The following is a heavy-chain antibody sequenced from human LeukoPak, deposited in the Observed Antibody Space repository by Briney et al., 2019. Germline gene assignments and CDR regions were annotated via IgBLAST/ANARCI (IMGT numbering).Heavy chain of an antibody. Sequence: TGGSLRLSCAASGFTFSSDAMSGVRQAQGRGLEWLSAISGSGGSTYYAESVKGRFTISGDNSKNTLYLQMNSLSAADTAVYYCAKGFSRNPGDYIYFDYWGQRTLVTVSS. D-gene: IGHD4-17*01. CDR3: AKGFSRNPGDYIYFDY. CDR2: ISGSGGST. J-gene: IGHJ4*02. V-gene: IGHV3-23*01. CDR1: GFTFSSDA.